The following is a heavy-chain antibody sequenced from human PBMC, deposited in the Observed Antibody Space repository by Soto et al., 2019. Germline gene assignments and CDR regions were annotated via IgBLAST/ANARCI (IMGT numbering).Heavy chain of an antibody. Sequence: QVQLQESGPGLVKPSETLSLTCTVSGGSISSYYWSWIRQPPGKGLEWIGYIYYSGSTNYNPSLKSRVTISVDTSKNQFALKLSSVTAADTAVYYCARGARSSSWYQPQGNDAFDIWGQGTMVTVSS. CDR2: IYYSGST. J-gene: IGHJ3*02. V-gene: IGHV4-59*01. CDR1: GGSISSYY. D-gene: IGHD6-13*01. CDR3: ARGARSSSWYQPQGNDAFDI.